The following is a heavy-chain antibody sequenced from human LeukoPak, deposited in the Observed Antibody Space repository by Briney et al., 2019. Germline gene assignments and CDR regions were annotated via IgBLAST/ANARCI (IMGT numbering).Heavy chain of an antibody. Sequence: ASVKVSCKASGYTFTSYGISWVRQAPGQGLEWMGWISAYNGNTNYAQKLQGRVTMTTDTSTSTAYMELRSLRSDDTAVYYCARDPPCSGSSCSYYYYYYGMDVWGQGTTVTVSS. CDR2: ISAYNGNT. CDR3: ARDPPCSGSSCSYYYYYYGMDV. CDR1: GYTFTSYG. V-gene: IGHV1-18*01. J-gene: IGHJ6*02. D-gene: IGHD2-15*01.